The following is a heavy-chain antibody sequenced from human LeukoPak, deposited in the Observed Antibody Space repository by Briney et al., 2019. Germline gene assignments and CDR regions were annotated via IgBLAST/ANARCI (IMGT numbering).Heavy chain of an antibody. J-gene: IGHJ4*02. CDR2: INWNGGST. V-gene: IGHV3-20*04. D-gene: IGHD3-22*01. CDR3: ARSNYYYDSSGYHFDY. CDR1: GFTFDDYG. Sequence: GRSLRLSCAASGFTFDDYGMSWVRQAPGKGLEWVSGINWNGGSTGYADSVKGRFTISRDNAKNSLYLQMNSLRAEDTALYYCARSNYYYDSSGYHFDYWGQGTLVTVSS.